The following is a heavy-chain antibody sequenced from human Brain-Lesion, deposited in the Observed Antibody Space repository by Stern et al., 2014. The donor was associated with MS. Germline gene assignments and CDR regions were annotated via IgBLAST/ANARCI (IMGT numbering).Heavy chain of an antibody. D-gene: IGHD1-14*01. Sequence: VQLLESGGDLVQPGRSLRLSCAAFGFTFDDYAMHWVRQAPGKGLEWVAGISWNSGAIGYADSVKGRFTTSRDNAYSSLYLQMNSLSPEDTALYYCASDITGSSAYFAYWGQGTLVTVSS. CDR2: ISWNSGAI. CDR1: GFTFDDYA. CDR3: ASDITGSSAYFAY. J-gene: IGHJ4*02. V-gene: IGHV3-9*01.